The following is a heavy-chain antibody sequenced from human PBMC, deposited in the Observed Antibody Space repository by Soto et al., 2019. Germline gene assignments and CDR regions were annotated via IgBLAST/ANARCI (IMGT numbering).Heavy chain of an antibody. CDR3: ARGYGSGSYFVTHNGRNDAFDI. CDR1: GGSFSGYY. CDR2: INHSGST. Sequence: SETLSLTCAVYGGSFSGYYWSWIRQPPGKGLEWIGEINHSGSTNYNPSLKSRVTISVDTSKNQFSLKLSSVTAAATAVYYCARGYGSGSYFVTHNGRNDAFDIWGQGTMVTVSS. V-gene: IGHV4-34*01. D-gene: IGHD3-10*01. J-gene: IGHJ3*02.